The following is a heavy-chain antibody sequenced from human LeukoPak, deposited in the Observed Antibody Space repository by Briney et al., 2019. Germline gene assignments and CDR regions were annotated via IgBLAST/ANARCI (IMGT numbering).Heavy chain of an antibody. V-gene: IGHV4-34*01. D-gene: IGHD1-1*01. CDR3: ARGRGTLDY. Sequence: SETLSLTCAVYGGSFSGYYWSWIRQPPGKGLEWIGEINHSGSTNYNPSLKSRVTISVDTSKNQFSLKLSSVTAADTAVYYCARGRGTLDYWGQGTLVTVSS. J-gene: IGHJ4*02. CDR2: INHSGST. CDR1: GGSFSGYY.